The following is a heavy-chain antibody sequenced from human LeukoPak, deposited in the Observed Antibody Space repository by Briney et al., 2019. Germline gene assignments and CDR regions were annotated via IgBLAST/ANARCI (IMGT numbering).Heavy chain of an antibody. CDR3: AKGVSEWGNLGN. CDR1: GFRSSNYG. V-gene: IGHV3-30*02. Sequence: GGSLRLSCTMSGFRSSNYGLYWVRQAPDKGLEWVAFTRPDKDDKYYSDSVRGRFTISRDNPKNTLYLQMNSLRVEDTALYFCAKGVSEWGNLGNWGQGTLVTVSS. J-gene: IGHJ4*02. D-gene: IGHD7-27*01. CDR2: TRPDKDDK.